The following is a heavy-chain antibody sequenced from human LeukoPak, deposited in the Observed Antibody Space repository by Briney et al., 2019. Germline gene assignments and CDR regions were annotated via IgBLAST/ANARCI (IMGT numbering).Heavy chain of an antibody. CDR2: MNPNSGNT. D-gene: IGHD6-19*01. CDR3: ARKLIAVPGPYAFDI. V-gene: IGHV1-8*01. CDR1: GYTYTSYD. Sequence: ASVKVSCKASGYTYTSYDLNWVRQATGQGLEWMGWMNPNSGNTGYAQKFQGRVTMTRNTSISTAYMELSSLRSEDTAVYYCARKLIAVPGPYAFDIWGKGTMITVSS. J-gene: IGHJ3*02.